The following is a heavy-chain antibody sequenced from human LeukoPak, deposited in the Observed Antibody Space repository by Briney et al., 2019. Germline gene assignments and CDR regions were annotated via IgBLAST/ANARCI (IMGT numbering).Heavy chain of an antibody. Sequence: PSETLSLTCAVYGGSFSGYYWSWIRQPPGKGLEWIGEINHSGSTNYNPPLKSRVTISVDTSKNQFSLKLSSVTAADTAVYYCARAPSYYYGSGGYRVGIFDYWGQGTLVTVSS. J-gene: IGHJ4*02. D-gene: IGHD3-10*01. CDR3: ARAPSYYYGSGGYRVGIFDY. V-gene: IGHV4-34*01. CDR2: INHSGST. CDR1: GGSFSGYY.